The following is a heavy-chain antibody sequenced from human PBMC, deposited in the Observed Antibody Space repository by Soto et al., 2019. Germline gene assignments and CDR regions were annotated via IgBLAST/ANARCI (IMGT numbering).Heavy chain of an antibody. CDR3: ARDVGAYYYDSSGYYPDAFDI. Sequence: GASVKVSCKASGYTFTSYGISWVRQAPGQGLEWMGWISAYNGNTNYAQKLQGRVTMTTDTSTSTAYMELRSLRSDDTAVYYRARDVGAYYYDSSGYYPDAFDIWGQGTMVTVSS. D-gene: IGHD3-22*01. J-gene: IGHJ3*02. CDR2: ISAYNGNT. V-gene: IGHV1-18*01. CDR1: GYTFTSYG.